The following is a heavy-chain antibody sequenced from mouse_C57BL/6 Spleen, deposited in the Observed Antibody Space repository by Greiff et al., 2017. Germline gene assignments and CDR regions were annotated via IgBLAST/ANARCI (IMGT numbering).Heavy chain of an antibody. Sequence: EVQLQQSGPELVKPGASVKISCKASGYTFTDYYMNWVKQSHGKSLEWIGDINPNNGGTSYNQKFKGKATLTVDKSSSTAYMELRSLTSEDSAVYYCASELRAYWGQGTLVTVSA. J-gene: IGHJ3*01. CDR1: GYTFTDYY. CDR2: INPNNGGT. CDR3: ASELRAY. D-gene: IGHD1-1*01. V-gene: IGHV1-26*01.